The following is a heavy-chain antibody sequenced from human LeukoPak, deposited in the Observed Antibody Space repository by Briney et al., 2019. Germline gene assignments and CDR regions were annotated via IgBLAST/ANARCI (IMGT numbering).Heavy chain of an antibody. Sequence: KASETLSLTCTVSGGSMSGYYWSWIRQPPGKGLEWIGYIYYSGITNYNPSLKSRVTISVDTSKNQFSLKLNSVTAADTAVYYCARDREQWVVRWWFDPWGQGTLVTVSS. J-gene: IGHJ5*02. V-gene: IGHV4-59*01. CDR2: IYYSGIT. CDR3: ARDREQWVVRWWFDP. D-gene: IGHD6-19*01. CDR1: GGSMSGYY.